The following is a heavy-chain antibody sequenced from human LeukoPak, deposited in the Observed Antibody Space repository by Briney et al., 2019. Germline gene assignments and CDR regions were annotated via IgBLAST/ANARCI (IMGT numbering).Heavy chain of an antibody. CDR3: IRDRDKDTSSDGPRVDC. D-gene: IGHD5-24*01. V-gene: IGHV3-49*04. Sequence: GGSLRLSCAGSGFTFGDYALSWVRQAPGKGLEWVSFIRSKAHGGTAEYAASVKGRFTISRDDSESIAYLQMNSLKVEDTAVYYCIRDRDKDTSSDGPRVDCWGQGTLVTVSS. CDR1: GFTFGDYA. CDR2: IRSKAHGGTA. J-gene: IGHJ4*02.